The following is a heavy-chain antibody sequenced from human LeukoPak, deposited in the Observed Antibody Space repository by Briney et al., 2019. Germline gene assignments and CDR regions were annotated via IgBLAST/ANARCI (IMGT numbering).Heavy chain of an antibody. CDR3: ARDGYYYDSSGHFDY. CDR1: GFTFSSYA. Sequence: GGSLRLSCAASGFTFSSYAMHWVRQAPGKGLEWVAVISYDGSNKYYADSVKGRFTISRDNSKNTLYLQMNSLRAEDTAVYYCARDGYYYDSSGHFDYWGQGTLVTVSS. CDR2: ISYDGSNK. D-gene: IGHD3-22*01. V-gene: IGHV3-30-3*01. J-gene: IGHJ4*02.